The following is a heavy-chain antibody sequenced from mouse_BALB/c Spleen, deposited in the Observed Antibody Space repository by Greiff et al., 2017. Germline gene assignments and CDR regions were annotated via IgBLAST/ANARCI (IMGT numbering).Heavy chain of an antibody. J-gene: IGHJ3*01. CDR3: ARSKIYYGNYGGFAY. CDR2: INPSTGYT. Sequence: VKLVESGAELAKPGASVKMSCKASGYTFTSYWMHWVKQRPGQGLEWIGYINPSTGYTEYNQKFKDKATLTADKSSSTAYMQLSSLTSEDSAVYYCARSKIYYGNYGGFAYWGQGTLVTVSA. CDR1: GYTFTSYW. D-gene: IGHD2-1*01. V-gene: IGHV1-7*01.